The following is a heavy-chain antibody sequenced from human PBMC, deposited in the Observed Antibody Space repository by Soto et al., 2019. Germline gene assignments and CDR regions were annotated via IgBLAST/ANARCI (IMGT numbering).Heavy chain of an antibody. CDR2: ISYDGSNK. J-gene: IGHJ3*02. CDR3: AKPVRPYSGYDLGLGAYDAFDI. D-gene: IGHD5-12*01. CDR1: GFTFSSYG. Sequence: QVQLVESGGGVVQPGRSLRLSCAASGFTFSSYGMHWVRQAPGKGLEWVAVISYDGSNKYYADSVKGRFTISRDNSKNTLYLQMNSLRAEDTAVYYCAKPVRPYSGYDLGLGAYDAFDIWGQGTMVTVSS. V-gene: IGHV3-30*18.